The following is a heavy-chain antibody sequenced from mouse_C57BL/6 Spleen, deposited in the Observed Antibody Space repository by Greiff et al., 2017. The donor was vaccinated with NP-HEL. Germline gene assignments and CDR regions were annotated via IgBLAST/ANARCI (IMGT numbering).Heavy chain of an antibody. CDR1: GFTFSSYA. J-gene: IGHJ2*01. D-gene: IGHD1-1*01. CDR3: ARNYYGSSYLFDY. V-gene: IGHV5-4*01. Sequence: EVQVVESGGGLVKPGGSLKLSCAASGFTFSSYAMSWVRQTPEKRLEWVATISDGGSYTYYPDNVKGRFTISRDNAKNNLYLQMSHLKSEDTAMYYCARNYYGSSYLFDYWGQGTTLTVSS. CDR2: ISDGGSYT.